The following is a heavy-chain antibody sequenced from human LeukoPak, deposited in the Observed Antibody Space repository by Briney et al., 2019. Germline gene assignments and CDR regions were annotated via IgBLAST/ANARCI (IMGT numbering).Heavy chain of an antibody. D-gene: IGHD3-10*01. CDR2: ISGSGGST. V-gene: IGHV3-23*01. Sequence: GGSLRLSCAASGFTFSSYSMNWVRQAPGKGLEWVSAISGSGGSTYYADPVKGRFTISRDNSKNTLYLQMNSLRAEDTAVYYCAETYYYGSGSYYNVQFDYWGQGTLVTVSS. CDR1: GFTFSSYS. CDR3: AETYYYGSGSYYNVQFDY. J-gene: IGHJ4*02.